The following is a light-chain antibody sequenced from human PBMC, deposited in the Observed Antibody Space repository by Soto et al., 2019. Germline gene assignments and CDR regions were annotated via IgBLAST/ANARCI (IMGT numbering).Light chain of an antibody. V-gene: IGKV3-20*01. CDR3: QQYGSSPTWT. CDR2: GVS. J-gene: IGKJ1*01. CDR1: QSVSNNY. Sequence: EIVLTQSPGTLSLSPGERATLSCRASQSVSNNYLAWYQQKPGQAPRLLIYGVSTRATGIPDRFSASGSGTDFTLTISRLGPEDSAVYYCQQYGSSPTWTFGQGTKVDIK.